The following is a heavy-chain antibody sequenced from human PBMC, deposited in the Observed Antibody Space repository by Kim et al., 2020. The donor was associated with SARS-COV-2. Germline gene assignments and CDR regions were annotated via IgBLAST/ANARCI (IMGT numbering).Heavy chain of an antibody. D-gene: IGHD2-15*01. V-gene: IGHV1-18*04. Sequence: ASVKVSCKASGYTFTSYGISWVRQAPGQGLEWMGWISAYNGNTNYAQKLQGRVTMTTDTSTSTAYMELRSLRSDDTAVYYCARLYCSGGSCYPDFDYWGQGTLVTASA. CDR3: ARLYCSGGSCYPDFDY. CDR1: GYTFTSYG. CDR2: ISAYNGNT. J-gene: IGHJ4*02.